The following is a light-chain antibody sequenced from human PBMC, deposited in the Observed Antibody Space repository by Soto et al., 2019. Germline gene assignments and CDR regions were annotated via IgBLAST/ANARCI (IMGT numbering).Light chain of an antibody. CDR1: SSDVGSHNL. CDR2: EGS. CDR3: SSYAGSINPYV. Sequence: QSALTQPASVSGSPGQSITISCTGTSSDVGSHNLVSWYQQHPGKAPKLMIYEGSKRPLGVPDRFSGSKSGNTASLTVSGLQAEDEADYYCSSYAGSINPYVFGTGTKLTVL. J-gene: IGLJ1*01. V-gene: IGLV2-14*02.